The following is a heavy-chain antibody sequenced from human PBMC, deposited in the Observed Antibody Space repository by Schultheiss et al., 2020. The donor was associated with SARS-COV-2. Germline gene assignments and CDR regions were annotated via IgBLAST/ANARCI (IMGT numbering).Heavy chain of an antibody. CDR3: ARDDNEYSSSPLFDY. D-gene: IGHD6-6*01. Sequence: GGSLRLSCAASGFTFSSYWMSWVRQAPGKGLEWVANIKQDGSEKYYVDSVKGRFTISRDNAKNSLYLQMNSLRAEDTAVYYCARDDNEYSSSPLFDYWGQGTLVTVSS. V-gene: IGHV3-7*01. CDR2: IKQDGSEK. CDR1: GFTFSSYW. J-gene: IGHJ4*02.